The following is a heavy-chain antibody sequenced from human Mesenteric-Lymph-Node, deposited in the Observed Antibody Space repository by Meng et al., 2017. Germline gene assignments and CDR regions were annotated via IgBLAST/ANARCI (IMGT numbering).Heavy chain of an antibody. Sequence: VELQEAAPVLVKPSGILALTCVVSCGSIGSSNWWSWVRQPPGKGLEWIGEIYHSGSTNYNPSLKSRVTISVDKSKNQFSLKLSSVTAADTAVHDCARGGSRSYFDYWGQGTLVTSPQ. CDR2: IYHSGST. CDR1: CGSIGSSNW. D-gene: IGHD3-16*01. J-gene: IGHJ4*02. V-gene: IGHV4-4*02. CDR3: ARGGSRSYFDY.